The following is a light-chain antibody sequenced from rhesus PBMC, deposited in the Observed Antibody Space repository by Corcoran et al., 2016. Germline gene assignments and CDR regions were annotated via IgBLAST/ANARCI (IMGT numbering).Light chain of an antibody. J-gene: IGKJ4*01. CDR1: QGISNW. V-gene: IGKV1-69*01. CDR2: RAS. Sequence: DIQMTQSPSSLSASVGDRVTITCRASQGISNWLAWYQQKPGKAPKLLIYRASNLETGVPSRFSGSGSGTDFTITISSQQPEDIATYYCQQLDNSPLTFGGGTKVELK. CDR3: QQLDNSPLT.